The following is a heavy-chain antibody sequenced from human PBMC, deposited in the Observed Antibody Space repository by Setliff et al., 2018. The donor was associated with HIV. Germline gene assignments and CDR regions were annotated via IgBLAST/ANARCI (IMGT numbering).Heavy chain of an antibody. CDR3: ARLHYYDSSGYETPLYYFDY. V-gene: IGHV4-31*03. D-gene: IGHD3-22*01. J-gene: IGHJ4*02. Sequence: SETLSLTCTVSGGSISSGGYYWSWIRQHPGKGLEWIGYIYYGGSTYYNPSLKSRVTISVDTSKNQFSLKLSSVTAADTAVYYCARLHYYDSSGYETPLYYFDYWGQGTLVTVSS. CDR1: GGSISSGGYY. CDR2: IYYGGST.